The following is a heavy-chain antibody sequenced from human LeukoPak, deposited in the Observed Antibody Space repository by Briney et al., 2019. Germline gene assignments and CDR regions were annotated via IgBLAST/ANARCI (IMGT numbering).Heavy chain of an antibody. CDR2: IYPGDSDT. Sequence: GESLKISCMGSGYSFTSHWIGWVRQMPGKGLEWMGIIYPGDSDTRYSPSFQGQVTISADKSISTAYLQWSSLKASDTAMYYCARHGYSSSSLLSGLDVWGKGTTVTISS. CDR1: GYSFTSHW. V-gene: IGHV5-51*01. D-gene: IGHD6-6*01. J-gene: IGHJ6*04. CDR3: ARHGYSSSSLLSGLDV.